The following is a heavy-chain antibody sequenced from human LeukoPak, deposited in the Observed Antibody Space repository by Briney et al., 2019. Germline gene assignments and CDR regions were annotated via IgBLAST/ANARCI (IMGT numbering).Heavy chain of an antibody. V-gene: IGHV4-34*01. CDR3: ARGGGRGYCSSTGCRYFDY. CDR2: INHSGST. CDR1: GGSFSGYY. Sequence: ASETLSLTCAVYGGSFSGYYWSWIRQPPGKGLEWIGEINHSGSTNYNPSLKGRVTISVDTSKNQFSLKLSSVTAADTAVYYCARGGGRGYCSSTGCRYFDYWGQGTLVTVSS. J-gene: IGHJ4*02. D-gene: IGHD2-2*01.